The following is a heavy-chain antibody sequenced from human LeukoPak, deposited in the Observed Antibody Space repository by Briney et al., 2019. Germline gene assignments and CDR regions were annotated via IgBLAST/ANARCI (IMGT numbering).Heavy chain of an antibody. D-gene: IGHD3-16*01. CDR3: AGGSFGDDAFDI. V-gene: IGHV3-21*01. CDR1: GFTFSSYS. CDR2: ISSSSSYI. J-gene: IGHJ3*02. Sequence: PGGSLRLSCAASGFTFSSYSMNWVRQAPGKGLEWVSSISSSSSYIYYADSVKGRFTISRDNAKNSLYLQMNSLRAEDTAVYYCAGGSFGDDAFDIWGQGTMVTVSS.